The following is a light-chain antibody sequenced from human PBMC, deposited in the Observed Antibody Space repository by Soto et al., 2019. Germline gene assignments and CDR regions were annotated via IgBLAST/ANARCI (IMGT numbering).Light chain of an antibody. V-gene: IGKV1-5*03. J-gene: IGKJ2*01. CDR3: QQYNDSFPYT. CDR2: KAS. CDR1: QSISTW. Sequence: DIQMTQSPSTLSASVGDRVTITCRASQSISTWLAWYQQKPGTAPKLLIYKASTLESGVPSMFSGSRSGTEFTLTVSSLQPDDFATYYCQQYNDSFPYTFGQGTKLDIK.